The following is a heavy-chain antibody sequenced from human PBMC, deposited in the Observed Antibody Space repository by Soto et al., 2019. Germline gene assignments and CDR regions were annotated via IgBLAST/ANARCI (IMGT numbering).Heavy chain of an antibody. Sequence: SETLSLTCTVSGGSISSSSYYWGWIRQPPGKGLEWIGSIYYSGSTYYNPSLKSRVTISVDTSKNQFSLKLSSVTAADTAVYYCATPGDQPQKEIYYYYGMDVWGQGTTVT. V-gene: IGHV4-39*01. D-gene: IGHD2-2*01. CDR2: IYYSGST. J-gene: IGHJ6*02. CDR1: GGSISSSSYY. CDR3: ATPGDQPQKEIYYYYGMDV.